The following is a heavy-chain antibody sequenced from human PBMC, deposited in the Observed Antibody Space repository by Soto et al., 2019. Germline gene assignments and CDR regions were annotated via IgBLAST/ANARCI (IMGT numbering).Heavy chain of an antibody. Sequence: SETLSLTCAVSGGSISSSNWWSWVRQPPGKGLEWIGEIYHSGSTNYNPSLKSRVTISVDKSKNQFSLKLSSVTAADTAVYYCARDRGYGSGSDMGYWGQGTLVTVSS. V-gene: IGHV4-4*02. CDR2: IYHSGST. D-gene: IGHD3-10*01. CDR3: ARDRGYGSGSDMGY. CDR1: GGSISSSNW. J-gene: IGHJ4*02.